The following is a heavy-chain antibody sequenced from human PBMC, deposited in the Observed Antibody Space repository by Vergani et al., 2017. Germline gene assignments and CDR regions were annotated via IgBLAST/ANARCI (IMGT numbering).Heavy chain of an antibody. CDR3: AKVGTDDCGDPPWGTADC. CDR1: GFTFSSYA. Sequence: EVQLLESGGGLVQPGGSLRLSCAASGFTFSSYAMSWVRQAPGKGLEWVSAIRGSGGSTYYADSVKGRFTISRDNSKNTLYLQMNSLRAEDTAVYYCAKVGTDDCGDPPWGTADCWGQGTVVTVSS. V-gene: IGHV3-23*01. CDR2: IRGSGGST. D-gene: IGHD4-17*01. J-gene: IGHJ4*02.